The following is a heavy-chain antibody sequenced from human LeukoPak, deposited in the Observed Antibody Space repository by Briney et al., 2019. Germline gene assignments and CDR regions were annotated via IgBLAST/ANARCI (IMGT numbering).Heavy chain of an antibody. D-gene: IGHD3-10*01. Sequence: SETLSLTCAVSGGPISSGGYSWSWIRQPPGKGLEWIGYIYHSGSTYYNPSLKSRVTISVDRSKNQFSLKLSSVTAADTAVYYCASRSVWLYYFDWGQGTLVTVSS. CDR2: IYHSGST. CDR1: GGPISSGGYS. V-gene: IGHV4-30-2*01. CDR3: ASRSVWLYYFD. J-gene: IGHJ4*02.